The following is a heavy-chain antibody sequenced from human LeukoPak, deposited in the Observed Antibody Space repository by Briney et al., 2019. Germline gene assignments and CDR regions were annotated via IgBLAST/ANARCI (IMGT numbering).Heavy chain of an antibody. CDR1: GFTFSNAW. V-gene: IGHV3-15*01. CDR3: TTPLGAAAGLDFQH. Sequence: GGSLRLSCAASGFTFSNAWMSWVRQAPGKGLEWVGRIKSKTDGGTTDYAAPVKGRFTILRDDSKNTLYLQMNSLKTEDTAVYYCTTPLGAAAGLDFQHWGQGTLVTVSS. CDR2: IKSKTDGGTT. J-gene: IGHJ1*01. D-gene: IGHD6-13*01.